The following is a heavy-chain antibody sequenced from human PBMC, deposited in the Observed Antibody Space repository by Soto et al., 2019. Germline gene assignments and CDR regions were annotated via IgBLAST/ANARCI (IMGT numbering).Heavy chain of an antibody. CDR1: GLSLRTSGAG. Sequence: QITLKESGPPLVKRTQTLTLTCSFSGLSLRTSGAGVGWIRQPPGKALEWLAVIYWDDDKRYSPSLRSRLTITKDTPKNQVVLTMTNMDPVDTATYYCAHTVLRFDFNWFDPWGQGTLVTVSS. J-gene: IGHJ5*02. V-gene: IGHV2-5*02. D-gene: IGHD3-3*01. CDR2: IYWDDDK. CDR3: AHTVLRFDFNWFDP.